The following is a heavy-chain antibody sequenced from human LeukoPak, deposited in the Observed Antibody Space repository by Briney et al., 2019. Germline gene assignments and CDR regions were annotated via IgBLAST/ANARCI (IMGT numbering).Heavy chain of an antibody. CDR3: AREGPHGSGIYYNPLDY. CDR2: ISYTGTT. V-gene: IGHV4-39*02. J-gene: IGHJ4*02. Sequence: SEALSLTCTVSGGSIGSSAYSWGWIRQPPGKGLEWIGSISYTGTTYYNPSLKSRVTISLDTSKNQFSLKLISVTAADTALYYCAREGPHGSGIYYNPLDYWGQGALVIVSS. CDR1: GGSIGSSAYS. D-gene: IGHD3-10*01.